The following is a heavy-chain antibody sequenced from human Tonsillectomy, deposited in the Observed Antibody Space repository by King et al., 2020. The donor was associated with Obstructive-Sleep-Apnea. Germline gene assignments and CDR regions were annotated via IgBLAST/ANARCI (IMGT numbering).Heavy chain of an antibody. CDR1: GFTFSSYA. V-gene: IGHV3-23*04. D-gene: IGHD3-3*01. CDR2: ISGNGGST. J-gene: IGHJ5*02. CDR3: AKNTYYDFWSERNWFDP. Sequence: EVQLVESGGGLVQPGGSLRLSCAASGFTFSSYAMSWVRQAPGKGLEWVSAISGNGGSTYYADSVKGRFTISRDNSKNTLYLQMNSLRAEDTAVYYCAKNTYYDFWSERNWFDPWGQGTLVTVSS.